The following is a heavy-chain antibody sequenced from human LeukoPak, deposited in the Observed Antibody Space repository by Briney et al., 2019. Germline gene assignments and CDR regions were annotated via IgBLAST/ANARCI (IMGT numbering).Heavy chain of an antibody. V-gene: IGHV3-48*01. CDR2: ISSSSSTI. CDR1: GFTFSSYS. D-gene: IGHD2-2*03. Sequence: GGSLRLSCAASGFTFSSYSMNWVRQAPGKGLEWVSYISSSSSTIYYADSVKGRFTISRDNAKNSLYLQMNSLRAEDTAVYYCARDLGLDGDWGQGILVTVSS. CDR3: ARDLGLDGD. J-gene: IGHJ4*02.